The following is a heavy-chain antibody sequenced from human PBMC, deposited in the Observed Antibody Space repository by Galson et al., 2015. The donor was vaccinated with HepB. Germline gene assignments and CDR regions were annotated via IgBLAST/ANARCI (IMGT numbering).Heavy chain of an antibody. CDR2: IIPVYGPS. CDR3: ARSYDNSGWLYYFDS. CDR1: GGTSSDYT. D-gene: IGHD3-22*01. Sequence: SVKVSCKASGGTSSDYTITWVRQAPGQGLEWMGGIIPVYGPSHYAQNFQARLTFSADASTSTAYMELSNLRSDDTGMYFCARSYDNSGWLYYFDSWGQGTLVTVSS. J-gene: IGHJ4*02. V-gene: IGHV1-69*13.